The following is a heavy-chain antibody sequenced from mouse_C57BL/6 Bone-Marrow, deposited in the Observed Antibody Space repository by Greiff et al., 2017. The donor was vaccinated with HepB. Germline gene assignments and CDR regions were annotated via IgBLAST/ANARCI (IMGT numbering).Heavy chain of an antibody. V-gene: IGHV3-6*01. CDR2: ISYDGSN. D-gene: IGHD2-5*01. CDR3: ARDYYSNYERFAY. Sequence: EVKLQESGPGLVKPSQSLSLTCSVTGYSITSGYYWNWIRQFPGNKLEWMGYISYDGSNNYNPSLKNRISITRDTSKNQFFLKLNSVTTEDTATYYCARDYYSNYERFAYWGQGTLVTVSA. CDR1: GYSITSGYY. J-gene: IGHJ3*01.